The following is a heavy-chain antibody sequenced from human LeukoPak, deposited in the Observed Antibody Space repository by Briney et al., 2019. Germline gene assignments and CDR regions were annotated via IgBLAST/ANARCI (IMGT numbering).Heavy chain of an antibody. J-gene: IGHJ6*02. CDR3: ASPLNSSGWFPYYYYGMDV. CDR1: GFSFSSEY. Sequence: GGSLRLSCAASGFSFSSEYMNWVRQAPGKGLEWVSVIYSDDSTYYTHSVKGRFTISRDNSKNTLYLQMNSLRAEDTAVYYCASPLNSSGWFPYYYYGMDVWGQGTTVTVSS. V-gene: IGHV3-53*01. D-gene: IGHD6-19*01. CDR2: IYSDDST.